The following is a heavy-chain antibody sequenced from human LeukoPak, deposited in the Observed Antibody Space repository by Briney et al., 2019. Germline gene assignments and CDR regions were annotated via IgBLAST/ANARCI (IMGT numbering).Heavy chain of an antibody. J-gene: IGHJ6*03. V-gene: IGHV3-21*01. CDR1: GFTFSSYS. D-gene: IGHD3-9*01. CDR3: ARGLTGYYYYYYYYMDV. CDR2: ISSSSSYI. Sequence: PGGSLRLSCAASGFTFSSYSMNWVRQAPGKGLEWVSSISSSSSYIYYADSVKGRFTISRDNAKNSLYLQMNSLRAEDTAVYYCARGLTGYYYYYYYYMDVWGKGTTVTISS.